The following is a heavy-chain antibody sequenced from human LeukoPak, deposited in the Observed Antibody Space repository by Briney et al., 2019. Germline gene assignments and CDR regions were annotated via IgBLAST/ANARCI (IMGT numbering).Heavy chain of an antibody. D-gene: IGHD3-10*01. CDR3: AKVVTMVRGFDY. Sequence: GGSLRLSCAASGFTFSSYWMHWVRQAPGKGLVWVSRINSDGSSTSYADSVKGRFTISRDNSKNTLYLQMNSLRAEDTAVYYCAKVVTMVRGFDYWGQGTLVTVSS. CDR1: GFTFSSYW. V-gene: IGHV3-74*01. J-gene: IGHJ4*02. CDR2: INSDGSST.